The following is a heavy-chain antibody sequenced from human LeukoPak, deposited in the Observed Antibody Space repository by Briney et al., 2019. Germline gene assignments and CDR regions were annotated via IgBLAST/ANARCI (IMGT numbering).Heavy chain of an antibody. D-gene: IGHD3-3*01. CDR3: AKGAIFGVTIRGYGMDV. J-gene: IGHJ6*02. CDR2: MNPKTGDT. Sequence: ASVKVSCKASGYTFTIFDINWVRQAPGQGLEWVGWMNPKTGDTDYAQNFQGRVTMTRDTSIGTAYMELNSLRSEDTAVYYCAKGAIFGVTIRGYGMDVWGQGTSVTVSS. CDR1: GYTFTIFD. V-gene: IGHV1-8*01.